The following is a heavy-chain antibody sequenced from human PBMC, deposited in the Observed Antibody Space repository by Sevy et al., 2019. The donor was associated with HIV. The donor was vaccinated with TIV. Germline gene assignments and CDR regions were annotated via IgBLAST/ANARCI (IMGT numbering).Heavy chain of an antibody. CDR2: IYYSGST. CDR1: GGSISSYY. V-gene: IGHV4-59*01. CDR3: ARQGYRSYYYYDMDV. D-gene: IGHD4-4*01. J-gene: IGHJ6*02. Sequence: SETLSLTCTVSGGSISSYYWSWIRQPPGKGLEWIGYIYYSGSTNYNPSPKSRVTISVDTSKNQFSLKLSSVTAADTAVYYSARQGYRSYYYYDMDVWGQGTTVTVSS.